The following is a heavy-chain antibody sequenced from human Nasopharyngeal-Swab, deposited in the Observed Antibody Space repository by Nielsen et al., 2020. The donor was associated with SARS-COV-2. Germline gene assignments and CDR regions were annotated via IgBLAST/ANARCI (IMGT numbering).Heavy chain of an antibody. CDR3: ARDSGGNSDY. Sequence: GESLKISCAASGFTFSSYAMHWVRQAPGKGLEWVAVISYDGSNKYYVDSVKGRFTISRDNSKNTLYLQMNSLRAEDTAVYYCARDSGGNSDYWGQGTLVTVSS. D-gene: IGHD4-23*01. CDR1: GFTFSSYA. CDR2: ISYDGSNK. J-gene: IGHJ4*02. V-gene: IGHV3-30-3*01.